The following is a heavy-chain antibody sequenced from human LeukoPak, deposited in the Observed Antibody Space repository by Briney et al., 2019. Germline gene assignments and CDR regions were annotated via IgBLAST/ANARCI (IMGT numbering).Heavy chain of an antibody. J-gene: IGHJ5*02. CDR3: ARGVAARPLNWFDP. V-gene: IGHV1-18*04. CDR2: ISAYNGNT. D-gene: IGHD6-6*01. CDR1: GYTFTGYY. Sequence: GASVKVSCKASGYTFTGYYMHWVRQAPGQGLEWMGWISAYNGNTNYAQKLQGRVTMTTDTSTSTAYMELRSLRSDDTAVYYCARGVAARPLNWFDPWGQGTLVTVSS.